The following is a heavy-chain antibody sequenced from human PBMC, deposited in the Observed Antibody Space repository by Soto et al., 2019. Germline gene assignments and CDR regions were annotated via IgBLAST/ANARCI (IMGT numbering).Heavy chain of an antibody. D-gene: IGHD2-2*01. V-gene: IGHV3-30*03. CDR2: VSSDGRTQ. Sequence: QVRLVESGGGVVQPGRSLRLSCVASGFTFSRYGIHWVRQAPGKGLEWVAVVSSDGRTQYYADSVKGRFTISRDNAKNSLYLQMNSLRAEDTAVYYCARAHSTSLYGMDVWGQGTTVTVSS. CDR3: ARAHSTSLYGMDV. J-gene: IGHJ6*02. CDR1: GFTFSRYG.